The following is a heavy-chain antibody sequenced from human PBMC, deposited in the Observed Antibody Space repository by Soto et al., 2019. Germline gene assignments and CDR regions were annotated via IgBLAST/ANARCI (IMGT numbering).Heavy chain of an antibody. D-gene: IGHD6-19*01. Sequence: ASVKVSCKAPGYTFTSYYMHWVRQAPGQGLEWMGRINPNSGNTGYAQKFQGRVTMTRDTSISTAYMELSSLRSEDTAVYYCARILSSGWYLTVMGDYYYYGMDVWGQGTTVTVS. J-gene: IGHJ6*02. CDR1: GYTFTSYY. CDR3: ARILSSGWYLTVMGDYYYYGMDV. CDR2: INPNSGNT. V-gene: IGHV1-8*02.